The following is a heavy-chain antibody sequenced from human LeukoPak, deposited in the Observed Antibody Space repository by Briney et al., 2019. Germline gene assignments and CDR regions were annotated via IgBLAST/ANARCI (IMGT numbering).Heavy chain of an antibody. Sequence: SETLSLTCTVSGGSISSYYWSWIRQPAGKGLEWIGRIYTSGSTNYNPSLKSRVTMSVDTSKNQFSLKLSSVTAADTAVYYCARVYSSGWYDNSYYYYMDVWGKGTTVTVSS. J-gene: IGHJ6*03. V-gene: IGHV4-4*07. CDR3: ARVYSSGWYDNSYYYYMDV. CDR2: IYTSGST. D-gene: IGHD6-19*01. CDR1: GGSISSYY.